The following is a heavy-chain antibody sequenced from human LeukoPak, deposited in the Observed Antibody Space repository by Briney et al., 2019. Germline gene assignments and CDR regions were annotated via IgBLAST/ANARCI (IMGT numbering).Heavy chain of an antibody. Sequence: ASVKVSFKASGYTFTSYYMHWVRQAPGQGLEWMGIINPSGGSTSYAQKFQGRVTMTRDTSTSTVYMELSSLRSEDTAVYYCAREGYCSGGSCYSDAFDIWGQGTMVTVSS. CDR2: INPSGGST. J-gene: IGHJ3*02. CDR1: GYTFTSYY. CDR3: AREGYCSGGSCYSDAFDI. D-gene: IGHD2-15*01. V-gene: IGHV1-46*01.